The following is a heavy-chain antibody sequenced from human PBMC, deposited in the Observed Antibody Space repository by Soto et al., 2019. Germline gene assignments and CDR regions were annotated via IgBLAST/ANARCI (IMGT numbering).Heavy chain of an antibody. CDR1: GFTFDDYT. Sequence: GGSLRLSCAASGFTFDDYTMHWVCQAQGTGLGWVSLVSLDGGSTSYADSVKCRFNISRDNSKNTLYLQMSRLRVEETAVYFCAKGYDFWSGYYHIYYVMDVWGQGTTVTAP. J-gene: IGHJ6*02. CDR3: AKGYDFWSGYYHIYYVMDV. CDR2: VSLDGGST. D-gene: IGHD3-3*01. V-gene: IGHV3-43*01.